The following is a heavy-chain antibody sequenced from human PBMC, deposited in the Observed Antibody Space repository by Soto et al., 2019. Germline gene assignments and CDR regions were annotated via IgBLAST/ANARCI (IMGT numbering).Heavy chain of an antibody. CDR3: ARELERVFDY. CDR1: NYTFTSYA. V-gene: IGHV1-18*01. J-gene: IGHJ4*02. Sequence: ASVKVSCKASNYTFTSYAISWVRQAPGQGLEWMGWISIYNGNTNYAQKFQGRVTMTRDTSTNTAYMELGSLRSDDTAVYYCARELERVFDYWGQGTLVTVSS. CDR2: ISIYNGNT. D-gene: IGHD1-1*01.